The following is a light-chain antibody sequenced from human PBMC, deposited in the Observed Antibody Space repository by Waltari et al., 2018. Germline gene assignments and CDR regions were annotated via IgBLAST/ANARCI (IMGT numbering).Light chain of an antibody. Sequence: QSEMSQPPSVSGTPGQTVTTSCSGRSSNVGSNVLHWYQQLPGTAPKLLIYRNDQRPSGVPDRFSGSKSGTSASLAISGLQSEDEADYYCAAWDDSLNGRWVFGAGTKLTVL. V-gene: IGLV1-44*01. CDR1: SSNVGSNV. J-gene: IGLJ2*01. CDR3: AAWDDSLNGRWV. CDR2: RND.